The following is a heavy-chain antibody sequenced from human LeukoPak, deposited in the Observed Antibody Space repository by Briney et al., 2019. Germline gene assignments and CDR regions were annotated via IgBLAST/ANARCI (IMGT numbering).Heavy chain of an antibody. D-gene: IGHD3-10*01. J-gene: IGHJ4*02. CDR1: GGSISSSSYY. CDR3: AKHYMGSSYNRGLDY. CDR2: IYYSGYT. Sequence: SETLSLTCTVSGGSISSSSYYWGWIRQPPGKGLEWIGTIYYSGYTYYNPSLKSRVTISVDTSKNQFSLKLSSVSAADTAVYYCAKHYMGSSYNRGLDYWGQGTLVTVSS. V-gene: IGHV4-39*01.